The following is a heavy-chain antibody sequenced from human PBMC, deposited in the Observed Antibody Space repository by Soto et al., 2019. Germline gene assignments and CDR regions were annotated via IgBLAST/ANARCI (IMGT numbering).Heavy chain of an antibody. CDR3: AQYTMIRGVFVPAS. Sequence: SGPTLVNPTQTLTLTCTFSGFSLSTSGVGVGWIRQPPGKALEWLAHIFSNDAKSFNTSLKSRLTISKDTSKSQVVLTMTNMDPVDTATYYCAQYTMIRGVFVPASWGQGTLVPVSS. V-gene: IGHV2-26*01. D-gene: IGHD3-10*01. CDR2: IFSNDAK. J-gene: IGHJ5*02. CDR1: GFSLSTSGVG.